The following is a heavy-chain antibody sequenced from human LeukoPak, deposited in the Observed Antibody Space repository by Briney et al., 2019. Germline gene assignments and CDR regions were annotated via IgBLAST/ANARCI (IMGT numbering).Heavy chain of an antibody. V-gene: IGHV4-39*01. Sequence: SETLSLTCTVSGGSISSSSYYWGWIRQPPGKGLEWIGSIYYSGNTYYNPSLKSRVTISVDTSKNQFSLKLSSVTAADTAVYYCARIDRDYFDYWGQGTLVTVSS. CDR1: GGSISSSSYY. CDR2: IYYSGNT. D-gene: IGHD3-22*01. CDR3: ARIDRDYFDY. J-gene: IGHJ4*02.